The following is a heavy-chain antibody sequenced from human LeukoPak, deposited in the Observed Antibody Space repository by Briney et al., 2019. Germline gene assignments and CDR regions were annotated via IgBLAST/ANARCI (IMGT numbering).Heavy chain of an antibody. CDR2: IYYSGST. Sequence: PSETLSLTCTVSGGSISSYWSWIRQPPGKGLEWIGYIYYSGSTNYNPSLKSRVTISVDTSKNQFSLRLTSVTAADTAVYYCASVVVPAASFDYWGQGTLATVSS. V-gene: IGHV4-59*12. D-gene: IGHD2-2*01. CDR1: GGSISSY. CDR3: ASVVVPAASFDY. J-gene: IGHJ4*02.